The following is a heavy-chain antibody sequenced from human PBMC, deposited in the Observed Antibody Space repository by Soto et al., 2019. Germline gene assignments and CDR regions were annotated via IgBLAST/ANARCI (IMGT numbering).Heavy chain of an antibody. CDR1: GYSFTSYW. D-gene: IGHD3-10*01. V-gene: IGHV5-51*01. CDR3: PRAPPYGSGSYEPPYYYYGIDV. J-gene: IGHJ6*02. Sequence: GESLKISCKGSGYSFTSYWIGWVRQMPGKGLEWMRIIYPGDSDTRYSPSFQGQVTISADKSISTAYLQWTSLTASDTAMYYCPRAPPYGSGSYEPPYYYYGIDVWGQGTTATVYS. CDR2: IYPGDSDT.